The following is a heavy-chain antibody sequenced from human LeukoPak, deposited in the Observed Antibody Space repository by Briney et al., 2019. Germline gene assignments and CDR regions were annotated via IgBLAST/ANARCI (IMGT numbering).Heavy chain of an antibody. CDR1: GYSFTNYD. J-gene: IGHJ4*02. CDR2: MNPKSGDT. V-gene: IGHV1-8*03. D-gene: IGHD1-1*01. Sequence: GASVKVSCKASGYSFTNYDINWVRQATGQGLEWMGWMNPKSGDTGYSQKFQGRVTITRNTSISTAYMELSSLRSEDTAVYYCARVKTGTTHFDYWGQGTLVTVSS. CDR3: ARVKTGTTHFDY.